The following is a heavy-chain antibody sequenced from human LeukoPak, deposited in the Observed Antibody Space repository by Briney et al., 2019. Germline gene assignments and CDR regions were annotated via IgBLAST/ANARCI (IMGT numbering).Heavy chain of an antibody. D-gene: IGHD6-13*01. CDR2: INPNSGGT. J-gene: IGHJ4*02. Sequence: EASVKVSCKASGYTFTDYYMHWVRQAPGQGLEWMGWINPNSGGTNYAQKFQGRVTMTRDTSISTAYIELSRLRSDDTAVFYCAREEVIAAAGPTLDYWGQGALVTVSS. V-gene: IGHV1-2*02. CDR1: GYTFTDYY. CDR3: AREEVIAAAGPTLDY.